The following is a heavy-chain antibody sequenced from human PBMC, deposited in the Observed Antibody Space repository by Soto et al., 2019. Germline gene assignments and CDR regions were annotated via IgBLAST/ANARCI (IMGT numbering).Heavy chain of an antibody. Sequence: GGSLRLSCAASGFNFNRDWMSWVRQVPGKGLEWVATINQDGSEKYYVDSVKGRFTISRDNAKNSLYLQMNSLRAEDTAVYYCAGGPNWGQGTLVTVSS. J-gene: IGHJ4*02. CDR2: INQDGSEK. CDR3: AGGPN. CDR1: GFNFNRDW. V-gene: IGHV3-7*01.